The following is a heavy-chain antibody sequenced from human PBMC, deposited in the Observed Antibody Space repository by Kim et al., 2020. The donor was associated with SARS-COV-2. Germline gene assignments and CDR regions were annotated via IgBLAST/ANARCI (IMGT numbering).Heavy chain of an antibody. V-gene: IGHV3-53*04. CDR2: IDNDGTT. Sequence: GGSLRLSCTASGFNVDTNSMTWVRQAPGKGLDWVALIDNDGTTYYADSVKGRSTITRHNSKNTVYLQMNSLRAEDAAVYFCARNLVTGLADFCGQGTLVTVSS. D-gene: IGHD1-20*01. CDR3: ARNLVTGLADF. J-gene: IGHJ4*02. CDR1: GFNVDTNS.